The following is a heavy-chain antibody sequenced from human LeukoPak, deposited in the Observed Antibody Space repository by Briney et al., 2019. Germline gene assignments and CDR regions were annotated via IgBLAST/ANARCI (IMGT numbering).Heavy chain of an antibody. D-gene: IGHD3-22*01. CDR3: AKSARGYYYDSSGYHGY. CDR2: ISGSGGST. J-gene: IGHJ4*02. Sequence: GGSLRLSCAASGFTFSSYWMHWVRQAPGKGLEWVSAISGSGGSTYYADSVKGRFTISRDNSKNTLYLQMNSLRAEDTAVYYCAKSARGYYYDSSGYHGYWGQGTLVTVSS. CDR1: GFTFSSYW. V-gene: IGHV3-23*01.